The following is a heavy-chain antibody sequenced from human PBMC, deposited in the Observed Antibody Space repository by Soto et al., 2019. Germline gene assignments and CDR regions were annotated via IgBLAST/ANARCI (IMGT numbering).Heavy chain of an antibody. D-gene: IGHD3-22*01. V-gene: IGHV3-7*01. Sequence: GGSLRLSCAASGFTFSSYWMSWVRQAPGKGLEWVANIKQDVSEKYYVDSVKGRFTISRDNAKNSLYLQMNSLRAEDTAVYYCARDRYYDSSGYPENGMDVWGQGTRVTVSS. CDR2: IKQDVSEK. CDR1: GFTFSSYW. J-gene: IGHJ6*02. CDR3: ARDRYYDSSGYPENGMDV.